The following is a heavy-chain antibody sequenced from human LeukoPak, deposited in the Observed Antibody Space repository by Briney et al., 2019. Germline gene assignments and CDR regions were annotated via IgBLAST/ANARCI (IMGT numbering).Heavy chain of an antibody. CDR1: GFTFSSYS. V-gene: IGHV3-21*01. J-gene: IGHJ4*02. CDR2: ISSSSSYI. Sequence: GESLRLSCAASGFTFSSYSMNWVRQAPGKGLEWVSSISSSSSYIYYADSVKGRFTISRDNAKNSLYLQMNSLRAEDTAVYYCASSPLYSSSWYGWDYWGQGTLVTVSS. D-gene: IGHD6-13*01. CDR3: ASSPLYSSSWYGWDY.